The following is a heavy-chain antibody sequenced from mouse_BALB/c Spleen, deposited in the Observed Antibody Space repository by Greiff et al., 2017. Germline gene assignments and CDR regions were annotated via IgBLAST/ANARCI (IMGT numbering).Heavy chain of an antibody. V-gene: IGHV5-6-4*01. D-gene: IGHD2-3*01. Sequence: EVKLMESGGGLVKPGGSLKLSCAASGFTFSSYTMSWVRQTPEKRLEWVATISSGGSYTYYPDSVKGRFTISRDNAKNTLYLQMSSLKSEDTAMYYCTRDGDGYYPYFDYWGQGTTLTVSS. CDR3: TRDGDGYYPYFDY. J-gene: IGHJ2*01. CDR1: GFTFSSYT. CDR2: ISSGGSYT.